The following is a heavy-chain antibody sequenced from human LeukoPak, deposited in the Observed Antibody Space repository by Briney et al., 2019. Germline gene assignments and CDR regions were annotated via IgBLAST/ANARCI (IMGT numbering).Heavy chain of an antibody. V-gene: IGHV1-24*01. Sequence: ASVKVSCKVSGYTLTELYMHWVRQAPGKGGEGRGGFYPEDGETIYAHKFQGRVTMTEDTSTDTAYMELSSLTSEDTAVYYCATWGIGYCSGGSCYSGSIFVDYWGQGTLVTVSS. D-gene: IGHD2-15*01. J-gene: IGHJ4*02. CDR2: FYPEDGET. CDR3: ATWGIGYCSGGSCYSGSIFVDY. CDR1: GYTLTELY.